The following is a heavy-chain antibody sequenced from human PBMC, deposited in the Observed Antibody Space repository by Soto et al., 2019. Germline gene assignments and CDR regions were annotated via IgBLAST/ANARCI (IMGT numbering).Heavy chain of an antibody. CDR3: ARGMDLGLVIIGL. D-gene: IGHD3-9*01. V-gene: IGHV4-59*08. CDR1: GGSISSYY. Sequence: KPSETLSLTCTVSGGSISSYYWSWIRQPPGKGLEWIGYIYYSGSTNYNPSLKSRVTLSVDTSKNQFSLNLSSVTAADTAVYYCARGMDLGLVIIGLWGQGTLVTVSS. J-gene: IGHJ4*02. CDR2: IYYSGST.